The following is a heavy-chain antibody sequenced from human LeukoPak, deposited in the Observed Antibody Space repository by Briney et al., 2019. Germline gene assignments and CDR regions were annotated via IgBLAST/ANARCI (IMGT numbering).Heavy chain of an antibody. V-gene: IGHV4-34*01. CDR2: INHSGST. D-gene: IGHD6-13*01. Sequence: SETLSLTCAVYGGSFSGYYWSWIRQPPGKGLGWIGEINHSGSTNYNPSLKSRVTISVDTSKNQFSLKLSSVTAADTAVYYCARRFTPTRSSWLLYNWFDPWGQGTLVTVSS. J-gene: IGHJ5*02. CDR3: ARRFTPTRSSWLLYNWFDP. CDR1: GGSFSGYY.